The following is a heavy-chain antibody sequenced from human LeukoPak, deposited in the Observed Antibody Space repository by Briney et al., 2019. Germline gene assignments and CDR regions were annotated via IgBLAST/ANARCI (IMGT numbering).Heavy chain of an antibody. CDR3: ARRSPWGSLYYFDY. D-gene: IGHD7-27*01. CDR2: INHSGST. Sequence: SETLSLTCAVYGGSLSGYYWSWIRQPPGKGLEWIGEINHSGSTNYNPSLKSRVTISVDTSKNQFSLKLSSVTAADTAVYYCARRSPWGSLYYFDYWGQGTLVTVSS. V-gene: IGHV4-34*01. CDR1: GGSLSGYY. J-gene: IGHJ4*02.